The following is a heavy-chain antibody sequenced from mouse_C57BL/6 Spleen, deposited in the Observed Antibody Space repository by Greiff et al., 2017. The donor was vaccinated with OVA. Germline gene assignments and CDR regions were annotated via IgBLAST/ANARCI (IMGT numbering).Heavy chain of an antibody. D-gene: IGHD3-2*02. Sequence: QVQLQQPGAELVRPGSSVKLSCKASGYTFTSYWLHWVKQRPIQGLEWIGNIDPSDSETPYNQKFKDKATLTVDKSSSTAYMQLSSLTSEDSAVCCCARRGTAQVFYAMDYWGQGTSVTVSS. V-gene: IGHV1-52*01. CDR1: GYTFTSYW. CDR3: ARRGTAQVFYAMDY. CDR2: IDPSDSET. J-gene: IGHJ4*01.